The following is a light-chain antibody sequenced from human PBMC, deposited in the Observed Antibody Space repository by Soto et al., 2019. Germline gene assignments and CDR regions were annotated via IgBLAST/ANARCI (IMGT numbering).Light chain of an antibody. J-gene: IGKJ1*01. CDR3: QQSYSAPRT. Sequence: EIVLTQSPGTLSLSPGERATLSCRASQSVTSNYLAWYQQKPGQAPRLLIFGSYRRATGIPDRFSGSGSGTDFTLTISSLQPEDFATCYCQQSYSAPRTFGQGTKVDIK. CDR2: GSY. CDR1: QSVTSNY. V-gene: IGKV3-20*01.